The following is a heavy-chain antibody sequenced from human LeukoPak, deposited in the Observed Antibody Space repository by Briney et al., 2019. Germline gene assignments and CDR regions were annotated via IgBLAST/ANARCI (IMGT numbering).Heavy chain of an antibody. CDR3: ARGMDWNYFFDY. V-gene: IGHV4-61*05. Sequence: SETLSLTCTVSGGSISSSSYYWGWIRQPPGKGLEWIGYIYYSGSTNYNPSLKSRVTISVDTSKNQFSLKLSSVTAADTAVYYCARGMDWNYFFDYWGQGTLVTVSS. CDR1: GGSISSSSYY. J-gene: IGHJ4*02. D-gene: IGHD1-7*01. CDR2: IYYSGST.